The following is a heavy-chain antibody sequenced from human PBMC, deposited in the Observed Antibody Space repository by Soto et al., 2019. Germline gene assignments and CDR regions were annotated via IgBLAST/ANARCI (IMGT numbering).Heavy chain of an antibody. CDR3: ARGFLRFLEWSGFDY. V-gene: IGHV3-30-3*01. CDR2: ISYDGSNK. CDR1: GFTFSSYA. J-gene: IGHJ4*02. D-gene: IGHD3-3*01. Sequence: SLRLSCAASGFTFSSYAMHWVRQAPGKGLEWVAVISYDGSNKYYADSVKGRFTISRDNSKNTLYLQMNSLRAEDTAVYYCARGFLRFLEWSGFDYWGQGTLVTVSS.